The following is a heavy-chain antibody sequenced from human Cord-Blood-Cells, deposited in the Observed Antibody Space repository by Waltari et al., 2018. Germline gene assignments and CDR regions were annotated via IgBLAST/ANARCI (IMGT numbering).Heavy chain of an antibody. D-gene: IGHD3-10*01. CDR1: GYTFTSYY. CDR2: SNPSGGST. CDR3: ARAPYGSGSYEYFQH. V-gene: IGHV1-46*03. J-gene: IGHJ1*01. Sequence: QVQLVQSGAEVKKPGASVKVSCKASGYTFTSYYMHWVRQARGQGLEWMGISNPSGGSTSYAQTFQGRVTMTRDTSTSTVYMELSSLRSEDTAVYYCARAPYGSGSYEYFQHWGQGTLVTVSS.